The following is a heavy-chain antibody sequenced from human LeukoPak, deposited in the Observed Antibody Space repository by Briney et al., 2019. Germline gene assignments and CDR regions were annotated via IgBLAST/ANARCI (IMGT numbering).Heavy chain of an antibody. CDR3: AKDPVSPTVIPTSFDY. CDR1: GFTVSSSY. D-gene: IGHD4-17*01. Sequence: GGSLRLSCAASGFTVSSSYMSWVRQAPGKGLEWVSVIYSGGSTYYADSVKGRFTISRDNSKNTLYLQMSSLRAEDTAVYYCAKDPVSPTVIPTSFDYWGQGTLVTVSS. CDR2: IYSGGST. J-gene: IGHJ4*02. V-gene: IGHV3-53*01.